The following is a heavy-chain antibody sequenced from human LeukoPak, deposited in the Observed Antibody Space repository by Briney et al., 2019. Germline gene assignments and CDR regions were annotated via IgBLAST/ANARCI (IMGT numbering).Heavy chain of an antibody. J-gene: IGHJ6*03. D-gene: IGHD3-3*01. CDR3: AKDSSYDFWSGYSPRDYYYMDV. CDR2: ISGSGGST. CDR1: GFTFSSYA. Sequence: PGGSLRLSCAASGFTFSSYAMTWVRQAPGKGLEWVSAISGSGGSTYYADSVKGRFTISRDNSKNTLYLQMNSLRVEDTAIYYCAKDSSYDFWSGYSPRDYYYMDVWGKGTTVTVSS. V-gene: IGHV3-23*01.